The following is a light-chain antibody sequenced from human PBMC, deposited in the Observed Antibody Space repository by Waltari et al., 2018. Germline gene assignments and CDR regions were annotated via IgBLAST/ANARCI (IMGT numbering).Light chain of an antibody. CDR1: NSNIGSNT. Sequence: QAVLTQPPSASGAPGQMVSISCSGTNSNIGSNTVNWYQQPPGTAPKLLISSDYPRPARVLDRFFGSRSGTSAPLAFSGLLSEDESDYYCATLDDSLNGWVFGGGTKLTVL. CDR2: SDY. J-gene: IGLJ3*02. V-gene: IGLV1-44*01. CDR3: ATLDDSLNGWV.